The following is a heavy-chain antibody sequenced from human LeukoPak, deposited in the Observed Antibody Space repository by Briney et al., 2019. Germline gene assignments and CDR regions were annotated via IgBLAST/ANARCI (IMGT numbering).Heavy chain of an antibody. D-gene: IGHD3-10*01. CDR1: VGSISSGGYY. Sequence: PSETLSLTCTVSVGSISSGGYYWSWIRQHPGKGLEWIGYIYYGGDTKYNPSLKSRVTTSVETSKNQFSLKLSSVTAADTAVYCCARGRGRHAGYWGQGTLVTVSS. CDR2: IYYGGDT. CDR3: ARGRGRHAGY. J-gene: IGHJ4*02. V-gene: IGHV4-31*03.